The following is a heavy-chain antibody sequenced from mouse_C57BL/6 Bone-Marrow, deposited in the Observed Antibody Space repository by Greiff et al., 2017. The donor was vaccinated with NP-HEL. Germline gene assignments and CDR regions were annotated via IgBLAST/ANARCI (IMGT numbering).Heavy chain of an antibody. CDR3: ARVIYYYGSSYEGDD. J-gene: IGHJ4*01. CDR1: GYTFTSYW. V-gene: IGHV1-64*01. CDR2: IHPNSGST. Sequence: QVQLQQPGAELVKPGASVKLSCKASGYTFTSYWMHWVQQRPGQGLEWIGMIHPNSGSTNYNEKFKSKATLTVDQSSSTAYMQLSSLTSEDSAVYYCARVIYYYGSSYEGDDWGQGTSVTVSS. D-gene: IGHD1-1*01.